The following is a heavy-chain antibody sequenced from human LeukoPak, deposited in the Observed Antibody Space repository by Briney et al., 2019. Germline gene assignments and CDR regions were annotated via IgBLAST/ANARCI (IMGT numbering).Heavy chain of an antibody. CDR2: IKQNGREK. CDR3: ARDHKHYYDSSGYA. D-gene: IGHD3-22*01. Sequence: GGSLRLSCAASGFIFSSYCMTCVRQAPGKGLEWVANIKQNGREKYYVDSVKGRFTISRDNAKNSLYLQMNSLRAEDTAVYYCARDHKHYYDSSGYAWGQGTLVTVSS. V-gene: IGHV3-7*01. CDR1: GFIFSSYC. J-gene: IGHJ5*02.